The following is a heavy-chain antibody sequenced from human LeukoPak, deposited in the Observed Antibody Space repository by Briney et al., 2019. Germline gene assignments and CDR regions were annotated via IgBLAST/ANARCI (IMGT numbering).Heavy chain of an antibody. Sequence: SQTLSLTCTVSGGSISSGGYYWSWIRQHPGKGLEWIGYIYYSGSTYYNPSLKSRVTISVDTSKNQFSLKLSSVTAADTAVYYCARNDYGGNSGVGRMDYWGQGTLVTVSS. D-gene: IGHD4-23*01. CDR1: GGSISSGGYY. V-gene: IGHV4-31*03. CDR3: ARNDYGGNSGVGRMDY. CDR2: IYYSGST. J-gene: IGHJ4*02.